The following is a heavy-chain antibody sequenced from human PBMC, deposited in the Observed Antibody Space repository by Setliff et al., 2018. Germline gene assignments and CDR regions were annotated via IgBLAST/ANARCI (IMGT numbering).Heavy chain of an antibody. Sequence: PSETLSLTCTFYGGPFSDYYWGWVRQTPGKGLEWIAEINPSGTTNYIPSLKSRLTISVDTSKRQFSLELNSVTAADTAVYYCRFWSYVYKNDYWAQGTLVTVSS. CDR2: INPSGTT. J-gene: IGHJ4*02. CDR3: RFWSYVYKNDY. V-gene: IGHV4-34*01. D-gene: IGHD3-16*01. CDR1: GGPFSDYY.